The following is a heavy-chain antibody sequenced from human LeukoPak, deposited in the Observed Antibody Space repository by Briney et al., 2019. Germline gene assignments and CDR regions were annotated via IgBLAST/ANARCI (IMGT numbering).Heavy chain of an antibody. D-gene: IGHD3-22*01. CDR1: GYTFTGYY. Sequence: ASVKVSCKASGYTFTGYYLHWVRQAPGQGLEWMGWINPNSGGTNYAQKFQGRVTMTRDTSISTAYMELSRLRSDDAAVYYCARHAYYDSSGPPTDRTFDIWGQGTTVTVSS. V-gene: IGHV1-2*02. J-gene: IGHJ3*02. CDR3: ARHAYYDSSGPPTDRTFDI. CDR2: INPNSGGT.